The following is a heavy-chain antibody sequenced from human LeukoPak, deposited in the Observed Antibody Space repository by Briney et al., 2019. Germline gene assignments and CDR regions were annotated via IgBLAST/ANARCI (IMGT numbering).Heavy chain of an antibody. V-gene: IGHV3-21*01. J-gene: IGHJ4*02. CDR2: ISRSSSYI. CDR1: GFTFSSYS. CDR3: ARDFKG. Sequence: GGSLRLSCAASGFTFSSYSMNWVRQAPGKGLEWVSSISRSSSYIYDADSGKGGFTISRDNAKNSLYLQMNSLRAEDTAVYYCARDFKGWGQGTLVTVSS.